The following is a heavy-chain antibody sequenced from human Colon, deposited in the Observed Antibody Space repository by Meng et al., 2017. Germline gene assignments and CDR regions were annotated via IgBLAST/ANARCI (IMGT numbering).Heavy chain of an antibody. J-gene: IGHJ4*02. CDR1: GYTFTNYG. CDR2: MSPSSGNT. V-gene: IGHV1-8*02. Sequence: QAQLVQSGGEVKKPGASVKVSCKASGYTFTNYGINWMRQAPGQGFEWMGWMSPSSGNTGYAQKFQGRVTMTRNISITTAYMELSSLRFDDTGVYYCARTATRWGQGTLVTVSS. CDR3: ARTATR.